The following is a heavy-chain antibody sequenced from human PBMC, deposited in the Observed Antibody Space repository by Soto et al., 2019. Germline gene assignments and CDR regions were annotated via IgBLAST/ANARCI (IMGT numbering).Heavy chain of an antibody. V-gene: IGHV4-31*03. D-gene: IGHD1-26*01. Sequence: SETLSLTCTVSGGSIYTGGFYWSWIRQLPGKGLEWLGYIYDTGITKYTPSLKSRLSISTDTSDNQFSLRLNSVTAADTAVYYCATSLVTTSARVDYWGQGTPVTVSS. CDR1: GGSIYTGGFY. CDR2: IYDTGIT. CDR3: ATSLVTTSARVDY. J-gene: IGHJ4*02.